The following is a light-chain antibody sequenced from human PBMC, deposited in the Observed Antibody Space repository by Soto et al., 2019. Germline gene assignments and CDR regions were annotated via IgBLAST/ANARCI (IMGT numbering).Light chain of an antibody. CDR1: QSVSSN. J-gene: IGKJ5*01. CDR3: QQYNNWPSIT. CDR2: GAS. Sequence: EIVMTQSPATLSVSPGERATLSCRASQSVSSNLAWYQQKPGQAPRLLIYGASTRATGIPARFSGSGSGTEFTLTISSLQSEDFAVYYCQQYNNWPSITFGQGTRLVIK. V-gene: IGKV3-15*01.